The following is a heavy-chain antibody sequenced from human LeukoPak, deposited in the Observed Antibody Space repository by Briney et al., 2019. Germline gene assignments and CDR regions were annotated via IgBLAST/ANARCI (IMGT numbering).Heavy chain of an antibody. V-gene: IGHV4-34*01. CDR2: INHSGST. CDR1: GGSFSGYY. D-gene: IGHD2-15*01. J-gene: IGHJ6*02. CDR3: ARGVLILLSYYGMDV. Sequence: PSETLSLTCAVYGGSFSGYYWSWIRQPPGKGLEWIGEINHSGSTNYNPSLKSRVTISVDTSKNQFSLKLSSVTAADTAVYYCARGVLILLSYYGMDVWGQGTTVTVSS.